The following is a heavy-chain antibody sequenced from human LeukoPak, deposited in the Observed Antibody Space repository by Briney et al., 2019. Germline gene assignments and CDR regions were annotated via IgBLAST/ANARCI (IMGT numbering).Heavy chain of an antibody. Sequence: SETLSLTCAVYGGSFSGYYWSWIRQPPGKGLEWIGEINHSGSTNYNPSLKSRVTISVDTSKNQFSLKLSSVTAADTAVYYCASRDGYNLLDYWGQGTLVTVSS. J-gene: IGHJ4*02. CDR1: GGSFSGYY. V-gene: IGHV4-34*01. CDR2: INHSGST. CDR3: ASRDGYNLLDY. D-gene: IGHD5-24*01.